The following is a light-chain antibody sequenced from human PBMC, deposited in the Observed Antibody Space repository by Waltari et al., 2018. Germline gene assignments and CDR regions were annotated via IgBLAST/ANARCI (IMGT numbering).Light chain of an antibody. Sequence: QSALPQPASVSGSPGQSITISCTATSSDVGSYNLVSWYQQHPGKAPKLVIYEVTKRPSGVSTRFSGSKSGNTASLTISGLQAEDEADYCCCSYAGSSTWVFGGGTKLTVL. J-gene: IGLJ3*02. CDR1: SSDVGSYNL. CDR2: EVT. CDR3: CSYAGSSTWV. V-gene: IGLV2-23*02.